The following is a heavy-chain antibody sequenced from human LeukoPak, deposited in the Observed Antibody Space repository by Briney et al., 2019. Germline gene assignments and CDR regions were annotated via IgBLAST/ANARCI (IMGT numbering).Heavy chain of an antibody. D-gene: IGHD4-23*01. J-gene: IGHJ4*02. CDR2: IHYSGST. V-gene: IGHV4-39*01. CDR3: ARPYGGNSKFDY. Sequence: SETLSLTCSVSGDSISSSRYYWGWIRQPPGRGLEWIGGIHYSGSTYYNPSLKSRVTMSVDTSKSQFSLKLNSVTAADTAVYFCARPYGGNSKFDYRGQGALVTVSS. CDR1: GDSISSSRYY.